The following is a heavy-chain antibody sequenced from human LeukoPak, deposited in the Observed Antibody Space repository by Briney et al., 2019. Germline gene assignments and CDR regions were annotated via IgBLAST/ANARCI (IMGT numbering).Heavy chain of an antibody. CDR2: IYPGDSDT. CDR3: ARGTGQYNYGHRGAFDS. CDR1: GYTFTNYS. Sequence: GESLKISCKGSGYTFTNYSIGWVRQMPGKGLEWMGIIYPGDSDTRYSPSFQGRVTISADKSISTAYLQWSSLKASDTAMYHCARGTGQYNYGHRGAFDSWGQGTMVTVSS. J-gene: IGHJ3*02. D-gene: IGHD5-18*01. V-gene: IGHV5-51*01.